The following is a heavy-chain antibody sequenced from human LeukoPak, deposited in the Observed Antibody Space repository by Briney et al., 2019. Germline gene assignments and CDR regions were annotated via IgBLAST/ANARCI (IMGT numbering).Heavy chain of an antibody. J-gene: IGHJ4*02. D-gene: IGHD3-22*01. CDR1: GFTFEDYT. CDR3: VKDINYESSGSVFDY. CDR2: VSWDGTT. Sequence: GSLRLSCAASGFTFEDYTMHWVRQVPGKTLEWVALVSWDGTTYYTDSVKGRFTISRDNSKNSLYLQMDTLRSEDTAFYYCVKDINYESSGSVFDYWGQGTLVTVSS. V-gene: IGHV3-43*01.